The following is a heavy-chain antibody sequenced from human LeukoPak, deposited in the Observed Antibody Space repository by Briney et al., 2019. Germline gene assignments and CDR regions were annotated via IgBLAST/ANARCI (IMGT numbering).Heavy chain of an antibody. J-gene: IGHJ4*02. CDR1: GFTFSDYY. Sequence: GGSLRLSCAASGFTFSDYYMSWLRQAPGKGLEWVSYISSSGSTIYYADSVKGRFTISRDNAKNSLYLQMNSLRAEDTAVYYCARDRFPVVAAAGSDYWGQGTLVTVSS. V-gene: IGHV3-11*01. CDR3: ARDRFPVVAAAGSDY. D-gene: IGHD6-13*01. CDR2: ISSSGSTI.